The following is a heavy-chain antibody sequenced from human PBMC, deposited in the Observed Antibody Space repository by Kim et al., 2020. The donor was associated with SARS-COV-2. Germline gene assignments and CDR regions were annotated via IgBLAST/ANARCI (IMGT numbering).Heavy chain of an antibody. CDR3: ARDRGGGGMDV. V-gene: IGHV4-30-4*01. CDR1: GGSISSGDYY. J-gene: IGHJ6*02. Sequence: SETLSLTCTVSGGSISSGDYYWSWIRQPPGKGLEWIGYIYYSGSTYYNPSLKSRVTISVDTSKNQFSLKLSSVTAADTAVYYCARDRGGGGMDVWGQGTTVTVSS. D-gene: IGHD3-16*01. CDR2: IYYSGST.